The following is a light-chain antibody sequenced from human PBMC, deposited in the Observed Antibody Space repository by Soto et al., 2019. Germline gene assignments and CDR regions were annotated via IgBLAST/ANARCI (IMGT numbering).Light chain of an antibody. CDR3: QQRSNWPR. CDR2: GVY. V-gene: IGKV3D-15*01. CDR1: QSVRSN. J-gene: IGKJ3*01. Sequence: EIVITQCPTILCVSAGARATLSCRASQSVRSNLAWYKQKPGQAPRLLIYGVYTRAPGIPTRLSGSGSGTEFTLTISSLMSEDFAVYYCQQRSNWPRFGPGTKVDIK.